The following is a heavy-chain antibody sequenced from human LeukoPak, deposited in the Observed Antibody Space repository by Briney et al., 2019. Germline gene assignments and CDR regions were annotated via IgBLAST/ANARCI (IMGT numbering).Heavy chain of an antibody. CDR1: GNYW. Sequence: GGSLRLSCAASGNYWMHWFRQAPGKGLVWVSHINSDGSWTSYADSVKGRFTISKDNAKNTVYLQMNSLRAEDTAVYYCVSFYESYWGRGTLVTVSS. V-gene: IGHV3-74*01. J-gene: IGHJ4*02. CDR3: VSFYESY. D-gene: IGHD2/OR15-2a*01. CDR2: INSDGSWT.